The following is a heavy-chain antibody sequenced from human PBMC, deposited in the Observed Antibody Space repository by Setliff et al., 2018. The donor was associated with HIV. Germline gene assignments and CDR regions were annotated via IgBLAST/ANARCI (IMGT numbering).Heavy chain of an antibody. CDR1: GGSFSSYY. CDR3: ARQTWEYYDTLTGYYRSPKNFDS. Sequence: PSETLSLTCTISGGSFSSYYWSWIRQPAGRGLEWIGRIYNSGTTNYNPSLKSRVTMSIDTSKNQFSLKLTSVTAPDTAIYYCARQTWEYYDTLTGYYRSPKNFDSWGQGTLVTVSS. D-gene: IGHD3-9*01. J-gene: IGHJ4*02. V-gene: IGHV4-4*07. CDR2: IYNSGTT.